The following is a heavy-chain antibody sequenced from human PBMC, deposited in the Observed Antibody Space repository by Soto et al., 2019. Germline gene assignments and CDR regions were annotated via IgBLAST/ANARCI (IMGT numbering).Heavy chain of an antibody. CDR3: AKVPYSSTPHWFDP. J-gene: IGHJ5*02. CDR2: ISGSGGST. V-gene: IGHV3-23*01. Sequence: PGGSLRLSCAASGFALRSYGMSWVRQAPGKGLEWVSGISGSGGSTYYADSVKGRFTISRDNSKNTLYLQMNSLRGEDTAVYYCAKVPYSSTPHWFDPWGQGTLVTVSS. D-gene: IGHD6-13*01. CDR1: GFALRSYG.